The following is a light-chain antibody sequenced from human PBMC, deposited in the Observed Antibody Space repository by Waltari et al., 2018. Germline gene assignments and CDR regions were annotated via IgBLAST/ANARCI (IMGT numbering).Light chain of an antibody. CDR2: YAS. CDR3: HQSSSLPHT. V-gene: IGKV6-21*02. J-gene: IGKJ1*01. CDR1: QSIGSS. Sequence: EIVLTQFPDFQSVTLKEKVTITCRASQSIGSSLHWYQQKPDQSPKLLINYASQSMSGVPSRFSGSGSGTDFTLTINGLEAEDAAKYYCHQSSSLPHTCGQGSKVEIK.